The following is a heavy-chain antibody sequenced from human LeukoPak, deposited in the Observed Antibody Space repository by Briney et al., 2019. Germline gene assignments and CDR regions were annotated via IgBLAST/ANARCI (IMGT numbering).Heavy chain of an antibody. D-gene: IGHD3-10*01. CDR2: INPNSGGT. J-gene: IGHJ4*02. CDR3: ARDGGHYGSGSYYIDY. V-gene: IGHV1-2*02. CDR1: GYTFTGYY. Sequence: GASVKVSCKASGYTFTGYYMHWVRQAPGQGPEWMGWINPNSGGTNYAQKFQGRVTMTRDTSISTAYMELSRLRSDDTAVYYCARDGGHYGSGSYYIDYWGQGTLVTVSS.